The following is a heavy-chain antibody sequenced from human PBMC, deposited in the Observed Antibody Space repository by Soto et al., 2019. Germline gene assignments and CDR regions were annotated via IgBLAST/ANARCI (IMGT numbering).Heavy chain of an antibody. J-gene: IGHJ3*02. Sequence: QVQLVESGGGVVQPGRSLRLSCAASGFTFSSYGMHWVRQAPGKGLEWVAVIWYDGSNKYYADSVKGRFTISRDNSKNTLYLQMNSLRAEDTAVYYCARDSLQHDAFDIWGQGTMVTVCS. V-gene: IGHV3-33*01. CDR1: GFTFSSYG. CDR2: IWYDGSNK. CDR3: ARDSLQHDAFDI.